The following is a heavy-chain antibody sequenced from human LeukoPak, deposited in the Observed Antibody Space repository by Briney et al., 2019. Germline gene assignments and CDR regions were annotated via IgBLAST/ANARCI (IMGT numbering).Heavy chain of an antibody. Sequence: GGSLRLSCATSGLTFRDYWIHWVRQAPGKGLVWVGRIDNDGSDTIYADSVKGRFTVSRDNAKNTLYLQMNSLRAEDTAVYFCARGGFSHGFDVWGQGTVVTVSS. D-gene: IGHD5-12*01. J-gene: IGHJ3*01. CDR2: IDNDGSDT. CDR3: ARGGFSHGFDV. CDR1: GLTFRDYW. V-gene: IGHV3-74*01.